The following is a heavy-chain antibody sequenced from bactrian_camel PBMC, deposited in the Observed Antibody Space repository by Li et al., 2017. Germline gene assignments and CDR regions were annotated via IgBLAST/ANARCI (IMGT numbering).Heavy chain of an antibody. CDR3: VRDSGPYGGTWSFGY. J-gene: IGHJ6*01. V-gene: IGHV3S40*01. Sequence: VQLVESGGGLVQPGGSLRLSCTASGFTFSSDAMNWVRQAPGKGLEWVSAINSGGDTAYYPDSLKGRFTISRDNAKNTVYLQMNSLKPDDTAVYYCVRDSGPYGGTWSFGYWGQGTQVTVS. D-gene: IGHD6*01. CDR2: INSGGDTA. CDR1: GFTFSSDA.